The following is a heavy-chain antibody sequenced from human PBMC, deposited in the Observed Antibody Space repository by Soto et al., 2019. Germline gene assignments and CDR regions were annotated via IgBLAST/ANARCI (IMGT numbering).Heavy chain of an antibody. V-gene: IGHV1-69*13. CDR3: ARTRMVRGVKYYFDY. D-gene: IGHD3-10*01. Sequence: ASVKVSCKASGGTFSSYAISWVRQAPGQGLEWMGGIIPIFGTANYAQKFQGRVTITADESTSTAYMELSSLRSEDTAVYYCARTRMVRGVKYYFDYWGQGTLVTVSS. J-gene: IGHJ4*02. CDR2: IIPIFGTA. CDR1: GGTFSSYA.